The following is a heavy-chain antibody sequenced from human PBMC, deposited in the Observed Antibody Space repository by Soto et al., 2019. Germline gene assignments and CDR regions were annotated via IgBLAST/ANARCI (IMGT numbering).Heavy chain of an antibody. V-gene: IGHV3-23*01. CDR1: GFTFRIYA. D-gene: IGHD2-21*01. J-gene: IGHJ4*02. CDR3: AKSPRDSVVAPSDY. CDR2: ISGSDSST. Sequence: EVQLLESGGGLVQPGGSLRLSCAASGFTFRIYAMSWVRQAPGKGLEWVSAISGSDSSTYYADSVKGRFTISRDNSTNTLYLQMNSLRADDTAVYYCAKSPRDSVVAPSDYWGQGTLVTVSS.